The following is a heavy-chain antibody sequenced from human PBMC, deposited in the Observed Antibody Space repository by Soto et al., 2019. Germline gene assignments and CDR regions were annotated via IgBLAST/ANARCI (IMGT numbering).Heavy chain of an antibody. CDR3: TRLGEATKRGGVE. Sequence: LRLSCXASWFTFSCSSMHWVRQASVKGLEWVGRIRSKANSYATAYAASVKGRFTISRDDSKNTAYLQMNSLKTEDTAVYYCTRLGEATKRGGVEWGQGTLVKVSS. V-gene: IGHV3-73*01. CDR1: WFTFSCSS. CDR2: IRSKANSYAT. D-gene: IGHD3-10*01. J-gene: IGHJ4*02.